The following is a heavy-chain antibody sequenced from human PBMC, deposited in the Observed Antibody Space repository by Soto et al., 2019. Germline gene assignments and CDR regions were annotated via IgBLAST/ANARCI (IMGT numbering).Heavy chain of an antibody. CDR2: IIPIYASP. Sequence: QVQLVQSGAEVKKPGSSVKVSCKASGGTFSSNAISWVRQAPGQGLEWMGGIIPIYASPNYAQTFQGRVTVTADKATSTGYLELSRLKFADSAIYYCAVAVTGSRSPLAHWGQGTLVIVSS. J-gene: IGHJ4*02. D-gene: IGHD3-9*01. V-gene: IGHV1-69*06. CDR1: GGTFSSNA. CDR3: AVAVTGSRSPLAH.